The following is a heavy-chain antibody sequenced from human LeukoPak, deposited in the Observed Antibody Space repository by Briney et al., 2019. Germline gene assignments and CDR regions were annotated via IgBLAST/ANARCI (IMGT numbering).Heavy chain of an antibody. D-gene: IGHD5-12*01. V-gene: IGHV3-33*08. CDR2: IWYDGSNE. CDR1: GFTFSSYA. CDR3: SRDREGRGPDY. Sequence: GGSLRLSCAASGFTFSSYAMHWVRQAPGKGLGWVAVIWYDGSNEYYADSVKGRFTISRDNSKNTLYLQMNSLRAEDTAVYYCSRDREGRGPDYWGQGTLVTVSS. J-gene: IGHJ4*02.